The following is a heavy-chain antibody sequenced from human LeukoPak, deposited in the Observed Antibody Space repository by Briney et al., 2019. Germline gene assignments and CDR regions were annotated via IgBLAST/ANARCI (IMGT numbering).Heavy chain of an antibody. CDR3: ATGGGYCSSTSCPFDY. CDR1: GYTFTGYY. D-gene: IGHD2-2*01. J-gene: IGHJ4*02. CDR2: INPNSGGT. V-gene: IGHV1-2*02. Sequence: GASVKVSCTSSGYTFTGYYMHWVRPAPGQGLEWMGWINPNSGGTNYAQKFQGRVTMTRDTSISTAYMELSRLRSDDTAVYYCATGGGYCSSTSCPFDYWGQGTLVTVSS.